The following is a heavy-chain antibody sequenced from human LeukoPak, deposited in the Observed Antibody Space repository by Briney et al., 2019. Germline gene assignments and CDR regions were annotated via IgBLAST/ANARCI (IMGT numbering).Heavy chain of an antibody. CDR2: INHSGST. V-gene: IGHV4-34*01. Sequence: SETLSLTCAVYGGSFSGYYWSWIRQPPGKGLEWIGEINHSGSTNYNPSLKSRVTISVDTSKNQFSLKLSSVTAADTAVYYCARGSRSRPANWFDPWGQGTLVTVSS. D-gene: IGHD6-6*01. J-gene: IGHJ5*02. CDR3: ARGSRSRPANWFDP. CDR1: GGSFSGYY.